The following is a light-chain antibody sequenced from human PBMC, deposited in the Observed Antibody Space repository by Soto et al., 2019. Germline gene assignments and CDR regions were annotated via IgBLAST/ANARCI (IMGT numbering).Light chain of an antibody. CDR2: DVT. Sequence: QSVLTQPASVCGSPGQSISISCTGTSSDVGGYNYVSWYQQHPGKAPKLMIYDVTYRPSGVSNRFSGSKSGTTASLTLSGLQAEDEADYYCSSYTSTSTYVYGTGPKVTVL. CDR3: SSYTSTSTYV. V-gene: IGLV2-14*01. J-gene: IGLJ1*01. CDR1: SSDVGGYNY.